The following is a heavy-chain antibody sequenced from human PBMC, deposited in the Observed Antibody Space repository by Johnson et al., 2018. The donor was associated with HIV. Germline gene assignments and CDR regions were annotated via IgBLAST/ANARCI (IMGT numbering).Heavy chain of an antibody. D-gene: IGHD6-19*01. V-gene: IGHV3-30*10. CDR3: ARDIIAVAGYDAFDI. Sequence: TACLKGRFTISRDNSKNTLYLQMNSLRAEDTAVYYCARDIIAVAGYDAFDIWGQGTMVTVSS. J-gene: IGHJ3*02.